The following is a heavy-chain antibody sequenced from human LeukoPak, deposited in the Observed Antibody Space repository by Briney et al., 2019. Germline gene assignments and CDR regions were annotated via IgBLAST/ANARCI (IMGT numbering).Heavy chain of an antibody. Sequence: PSETLSLTCTVSGGSISSYYWSWIRQPPGKGLEWIGYIYYSGSTNYNPSLKSRVTISVDTSKNQFSLKLSSVTAADTAVYYCARVIAARHDAFDIWGQGTMVTVSS. CDR3: ARVIAARHDAFDI. J-gene: IGHJ3*02. D-gene: IGHD6-6*01. CDR2: IYYSGST. V-gene: IGHV4-59*01. CDR1: GGSISSYY.